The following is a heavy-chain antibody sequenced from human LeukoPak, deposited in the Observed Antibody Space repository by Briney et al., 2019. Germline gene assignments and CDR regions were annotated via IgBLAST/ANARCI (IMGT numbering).Heavy chain of an antibody. CDR1: GYSISSGYY. D-gene: IGHD2/OR15-2a*01. Sequence: SETLPLTCAVSGYSISSGYYWGWIRQPPGKGLEWIGSIYHSGSTYYNPSLKSRVTISVDTSKNQFSLKLSSVTATDTAVYYCARHTAILYYFDYWGQGTLVTVSS. V-gene: IGHV4-38-2*01. CDR3: ARHTAILYYFDY. CDR2: IYHSGST. J-gene: IGHJ4*02.